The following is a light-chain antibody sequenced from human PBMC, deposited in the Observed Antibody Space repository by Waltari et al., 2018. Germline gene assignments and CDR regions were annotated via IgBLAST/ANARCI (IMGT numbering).Light chain of an antibody. J-gene: IGKJ2*02. Sequence: DIVMTQYTDSLAVSLGERATINCKSSQSVLYNSDNKNYLAWYQKKPGQPPKVLIYWASIQESGVPDRFSGSWSGTDFTLTISSLQAEDVAVYYCQQYYSIPRTYGQGTKLEIK. CDR1: QSVLYNSDNKNY. CDR2: WAS. V-gene: IGKV4-1*01. CDR3: QQYYSIPRT.